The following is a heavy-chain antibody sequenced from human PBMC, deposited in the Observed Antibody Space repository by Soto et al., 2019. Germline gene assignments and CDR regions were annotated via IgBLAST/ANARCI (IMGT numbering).Heavy chain of an antibody. V-gene: IGHV4-31*03. Sequence: QVRLEESGPGLVKPSEALSLICSVSGGSVNNANYFWNWIRHHPENGLEWIGYIYYRGCTRYNPSFETRATPSIDTTKAQFSLRLNAVTVADTAVYFCARDADYGGSRGGMDVWGRGTTVTVSS. D-gene: IGHD4-17*01. J-gene: IGHJ6*02. CDR2: IYYRGCT. CDR1: GGSVNNANYF. CDR3: ARDADYGGSRGGMDV.